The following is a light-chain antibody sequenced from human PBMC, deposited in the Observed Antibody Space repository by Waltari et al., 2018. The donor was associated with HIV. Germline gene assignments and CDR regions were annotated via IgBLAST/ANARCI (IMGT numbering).Light chain of an antibody. CDR2: GTS. V-gene: IGKV1-NL1*01. CDR1: QPISNS. J-gene: IGKJ2*01. CDR3: QQYYSIPNT. Sequence: DVHMTQSPSYLSASVGDRVTITCRASQPISNSLAWYQQKPGKAPKPLVYGTSRLESGFRSRFSGSVSGTDYTLTSSSLQPEDFASYYCQQYYSIPNTFGQGTKLEIK.